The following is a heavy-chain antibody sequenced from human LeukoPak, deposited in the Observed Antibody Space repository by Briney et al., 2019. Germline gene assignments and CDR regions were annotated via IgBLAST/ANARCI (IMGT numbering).Heavy chain of an antibody. CDR3: GRLGQGINWFDS. V-gene: IGHV3-74*01. CDR2: INTDGRNT. CDR1: GFPFSSYW. J-gene: IGHJ5*01. Sequence: GSLRLSCAASGFPFSSYWMHWVRQAPGKGLVWVSRINTDGRNTNYADSVKGRFTISRDNTKNTLYLQMSTLRAEDTAVYYCGRLGQGINWFDSWGQGTLVTVSS. D-gene: IGHD3/OR15-3a*01.